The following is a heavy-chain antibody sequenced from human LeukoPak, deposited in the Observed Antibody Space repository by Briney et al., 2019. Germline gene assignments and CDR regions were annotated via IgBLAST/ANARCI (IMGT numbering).Heavy chain of an antibody. V-gene: IGHV3-23*01. CDR2: ISGSGGST. CDR1: GFTFSSYA. Sequence: GGSLRLSCAASGFTFSSYAMSWVRQAPGKGLEWVSAISGSGGSTYYADSAKGRFTISRDNSKNTLYLQMNSLRAEDTAVYYCAKFMGRYCSGGSCYFDYWGQGTLVTVSS. D-gene: IGHD2-15*01. J-gene: IGHJ4*02. CDR3: AKFMGRYCSGGSCYFDY.